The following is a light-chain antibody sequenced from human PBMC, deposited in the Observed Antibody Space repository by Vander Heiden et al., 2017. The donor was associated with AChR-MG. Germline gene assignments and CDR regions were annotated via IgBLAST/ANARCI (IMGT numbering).Light chain of an antibody. CDR2: STK. V-gene: IGLV8-61*01. CDR3: VLYMGYGRA. J-gene: IGLJ3*02. Sequence: QTVVTQEPSFSVSPGGTVTLTCGLTSGSVSTDYYPSWYQQTPGQAPRTLIYSTKIRSSGVPDRFSGSILGKTAALTITGAQADDEADYYCVLYMGYGRAFGGGTKLTVL. CDR1: SGSVSTDYY.